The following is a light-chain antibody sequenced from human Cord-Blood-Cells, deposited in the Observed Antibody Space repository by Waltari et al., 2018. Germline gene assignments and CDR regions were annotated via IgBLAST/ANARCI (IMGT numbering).Light chain of an antibody. CDR3: QQYGSFPWT. CDR1: QSVSSSY. J-gene: IGKJ1*01. Sequence: EIVLTQAPGTLSSSPGERATLSCSASQSVSSSYLVWYQQKPGQAPTPLIFAASNRATGIPHTFSGSGSETDFTFTICRLKPENIAVYYGQQYGSFPWTFGQGTKVEI. V-gene: IGKV3-20*01. CDR2: AAS.